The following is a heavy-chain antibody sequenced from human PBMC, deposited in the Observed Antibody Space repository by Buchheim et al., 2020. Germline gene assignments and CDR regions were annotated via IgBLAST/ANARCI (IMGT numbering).Heavy chain of an antibody. Sequence: QVQLQQWGAGLLKPSETLSLTCAVSRGSFSGYSWTWIRQPPGQGLEWIGEINRSGSTNYNPSPKSRVTISVDTSKNQFPLKLSSVTAADTAVYFCASATRAAAGKRCFENWGQGTL. CDR3: ASATRAAAGKRCFEN. CDR1: RGSFSGYS. D-gene: IGHD6-13*01. CDR2: INRSGST. V-gene: IGHV4-34*01. J-gene: IGHJ4*02.